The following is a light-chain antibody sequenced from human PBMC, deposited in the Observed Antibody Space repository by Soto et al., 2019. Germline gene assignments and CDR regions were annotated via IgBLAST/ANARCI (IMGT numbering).Light chain of an antibody. Sequence: DIQMTQSPSSLSASVGDRVTITCRASQGIRNDLGWYQQKPGKAPKRLIYTASTLESGVPPRFSGSASGTEFTLTISSLQPKDCATYYCLPRNSYPLTFGGGTKVEIK. CDR1: QGIRND. CDR2: TAS. V-gene: IGKV1-17*01. J-gene: IGKJ4*01. CDR3: LPRNSYPLT.